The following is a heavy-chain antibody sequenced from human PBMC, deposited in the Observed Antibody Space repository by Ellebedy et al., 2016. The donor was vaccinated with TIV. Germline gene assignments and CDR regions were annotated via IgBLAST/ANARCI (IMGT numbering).Heavy chain of an antibody. CDR3: ARDYYGSGSANYGMDV. Sequence: SETLSLTCTVSGGSISSGGYYWSWIRQHPGKGLEWIGYIYYSGSTYYNPSLKSRVTISVDTSKNQFSLKLSSVTAADTAVYYCARDYYGSGSANYGMDVWGQGTTVTVSS. CDR1: GGSISSGGYY. CDR2: IYYSGST. J-gene: IGHJ6*02. D-gene: IGHD3-10*01. V-gene: IGHV4-31*03.